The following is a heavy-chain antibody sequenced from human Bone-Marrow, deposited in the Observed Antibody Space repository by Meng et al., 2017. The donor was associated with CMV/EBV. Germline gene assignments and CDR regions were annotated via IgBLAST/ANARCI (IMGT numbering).Heavy chain of an antibody. D-gene: IGHD2/OR15-2a*01. V-gene: IGHV3-21*01. Sequence: GESLKISCAASGFTFSSYSMNWVRQAPGKGLEWVSSISSSSSYIYYADSVKGRFTISRDNAKNSLYLQMNSLRAEDTAVYYCARARNMAVDYWGQGTLVTGSS. CDR2: ISSSSSYI. CDR1: GFTFSSYS. CDR3: ARARNMAVDY. J-gene: IGHJ4*02.